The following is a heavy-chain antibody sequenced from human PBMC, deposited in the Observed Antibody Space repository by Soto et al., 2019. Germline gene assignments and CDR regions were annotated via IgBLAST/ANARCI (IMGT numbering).Heavy chain of an antibody. CDR2: IIPLFGTT. Sequence: QVQLVQSGAEVKKPGSSVKVSCKASGGTFSRNAINWVRQAPGQGLEWMGGIIPLFGTTNYAQNFQGRVTXTXAXSXXTAYMELSSLRSESTAVYYCARDGAVTVTTSYFDYWGQGTLVSVSS. V-gene: IGHV1-69*05. D-gene: IGHD4-17*01. CDR3: ARDGAVTVTTSYFDY. J-gene: IGHJ4*02. CDR1: GGTFSRNA.